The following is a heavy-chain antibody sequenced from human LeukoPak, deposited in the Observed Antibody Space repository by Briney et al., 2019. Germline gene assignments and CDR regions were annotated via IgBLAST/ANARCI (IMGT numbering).Heavy chain of an antibody. CDR2: IYYSGST. J-gene: IGHJ4*02. Sequence: SETLSLTCTVSGGSISSYYWSWIRQPPGKGLEWIGYIYYSGSTNYNPSLKSRVTISVETSTNQFSLKLSSVTAADTAVYYCARQVGLYYFDYWGQGTLVTVSS. CDR3: ARQVGLYYFDY. D-gene: IGHD1-26*01. V-gene: IGHV4-59*08. CDR1: GGSISSYY.